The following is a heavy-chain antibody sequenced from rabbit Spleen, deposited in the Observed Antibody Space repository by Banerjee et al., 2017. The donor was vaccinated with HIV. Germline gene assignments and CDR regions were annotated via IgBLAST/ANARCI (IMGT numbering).Heavy chain of an antibody. CDR1: GFSFSAGYY. J-gene: IGHJ4*01. D-gene: IGHD6-1*01. V-gene: IGHV1S40*01. CDR3: VRDQAGDADHGPYYLNL. CDR2: IHGGNT. Sequence: QSLEESGGGLVKPGASLTLTCTASGFSFSAGYYMCWVRQAPGKGLEWIACIHGGNTYYANWVNGRFTISSHNAQNTLYLQLSSLTAADTATYFCVRDQAGDADHGPYYLNLWGQGTLVTVS.